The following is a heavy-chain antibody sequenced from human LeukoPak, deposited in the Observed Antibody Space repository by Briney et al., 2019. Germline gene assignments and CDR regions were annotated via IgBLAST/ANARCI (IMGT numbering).Heavy chain of an antibody. CDR1: GYTFTGYY. Sequence: ASVKVSCKASGYTFTGYYMHWVRQAPGQGLEWMGRINPNSGGTNYAQKFQGRVTMTRDTSISTAYMELSRLRSDDTAVYYCARVRQLGSPDYFDYWGQGPLVTVSS. V-gene: IGHV1-2*06. D-gene: IGHD6-6*01. CDR2: INPNSGGT. J-gene: IGHJ4*02. CDR3: ARVRQLGSPDYFDY.